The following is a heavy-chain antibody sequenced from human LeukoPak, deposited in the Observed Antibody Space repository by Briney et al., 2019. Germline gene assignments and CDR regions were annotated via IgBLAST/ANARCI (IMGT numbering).Heavy chain of an antibody. J-gene: IGHJ5*02. CDR3: ARSGDWSWFDP. Sequence: PSETLSLTCTVSGGSISGYYWSWIRQPPGKGLEWIGYIYYSGGTNYNPSLKSRVTISVDTSKNQFSLKLSSVTAADTAVYYCARSGDWSWFDPWGQGTLVTVSS. CDR1: GGSISGYY. CDR2: IYYSGGT. V-gene: IGHV4-59*01. D-gene: IGHD2-21*02.